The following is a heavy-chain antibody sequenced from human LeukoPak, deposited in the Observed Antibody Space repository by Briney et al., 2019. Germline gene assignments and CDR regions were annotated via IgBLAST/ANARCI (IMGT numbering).Heavy chain of an antibody. CDR2: IKKDGSEK. CDR1: GFTFSNYW. Sequence: GGSLRLSCAASGFTFSNYWMNWARQAPGKGLEWVANIKKDGSEKYYVDSVKGRFTISRDNAKNSLYLQMNSLRAEDTAVYYCAREEGADDYSNYPLDYWGQGTLVTVSS. J-gene: IGHJ4*02. V-gene: IGHV3-7*01. CDR3: AREEGADDYSNYPLDY. D-gene: IGHD4-11*01.